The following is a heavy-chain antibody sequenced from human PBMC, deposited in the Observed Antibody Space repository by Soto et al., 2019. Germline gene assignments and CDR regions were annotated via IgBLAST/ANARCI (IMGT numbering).Heavy chain of an antibody. V-gene: IGHV1-2*02. CDR2: INPNSGGT. D-gene: IGHD3-22*01. CDR3: ARAEGGYYDSSGYYDY. Sequence: ASVKVSCKASGYTFTGYYMHWVRQAPGQGLEWMGWINPNSGGTNYAQKLQGRVTMTTDTSTSTAYMELRSLRSDDTAVYYCARAEGGYYDSSGYYDYWGQGTLVTVSS. CDR1: GYTFTGYY. J-gene: IGHJ4*02.